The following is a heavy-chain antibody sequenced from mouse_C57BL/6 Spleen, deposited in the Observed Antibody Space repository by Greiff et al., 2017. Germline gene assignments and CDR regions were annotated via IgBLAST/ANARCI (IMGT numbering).Heavy chain of an antibody. V-gene: IGHV1-20*01. Sequence: EVQLQESGPELVKPGDSVKISCKASGYSFTGYFMNWVMQSHGKSLEWIGRINPYNGDTFYNQKFKGKATLTVDKSSSTAHMELRSLTSEDSAVYYCARSRSDYDRGYYAMDYWGQGTSVTVSS. CDR3: ARSRSDYDRGYYAMDY. D-gene: IGHD2-4*01. J-gene: IGHJ4*01. CDR1: GYSFTGYF. CDR2: INPYNGDT.